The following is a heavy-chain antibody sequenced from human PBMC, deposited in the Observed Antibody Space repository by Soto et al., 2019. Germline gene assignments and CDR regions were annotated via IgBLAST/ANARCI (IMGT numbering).Heavy chain of an antibody. Sequence: ASVKVSCKASGYTFTSCAIHWVRQAPGQRLEWMGWINAGNGNTKYSQKFQGRVTITRDTSASTAYMELSSLRSEDTAVYYCARGSGFLEWLLSQAVISPWDYYYGMDVWGQGSTVTVSS. CDR2: INAGNGNT. J-gene: IGHJ6*02. D-gene: IGHD3-3*01. CDR1: GYTFTSCA. V-gene: IGHV1-3*01. CDR3: ARGSGFLEWLLSQAVISPWDYYYGMDV.